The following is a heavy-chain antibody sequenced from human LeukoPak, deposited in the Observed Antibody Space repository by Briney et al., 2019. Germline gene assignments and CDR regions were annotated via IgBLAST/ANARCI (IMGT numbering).Heavy chain of an antibody. D-gene: IGHD6-19*01. CDR3: ARGQWLLPAGDDY. CDR1: GFTFSSYS. CDR2: ISSSSSYI. Sequence: GGSLRLSCAASGFTFSSYSMNWVRQAPGKGLEWVSSISSSSSYIYYADSVKGRFTISRDNAENSLYLQMNSLRAEDTAVYYCARGQWLLPAGDDYWGQGTLVTVSS. V-gene: IGHV3-21*01. J-gene: IGHJ4*02.